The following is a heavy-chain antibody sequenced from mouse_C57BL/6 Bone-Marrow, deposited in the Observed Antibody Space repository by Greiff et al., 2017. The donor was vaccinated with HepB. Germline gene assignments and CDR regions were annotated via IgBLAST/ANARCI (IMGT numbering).Heavy chain of an antibody. CDR2: IYPGDGDT. V-gene: IGHV1-82*01. Sequence: QVQLQQSGPELVKPGASVKISCKASGYAFSSSWMNWVKQRPGKGLEWIGRIYPGDGDTNYNGKFKGKATLTADKSSSTAYMQLSSLTSEDSAVYCCARSYFRSYYFDYWGQGTTLTVSS. CDR1: GYAFSSSW. CDR3: ARSYFRSYYFDY. D-gene: IGHD1-1*01. J-gene: IGHJ2*01.